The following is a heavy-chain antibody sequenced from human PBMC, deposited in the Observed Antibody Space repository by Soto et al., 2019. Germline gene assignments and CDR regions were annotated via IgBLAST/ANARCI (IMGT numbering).Heavy chain of an antibody. J-gene: IGHJ4*02. D-gene: IGHD1-26*01. V-gene: IGHV1-3*01. CDR3: ARDPLVGATTRYFDY. CDR2: INAGNGNT. Sequence: ASVKVSCKASGYTFTSYAMHWVRRAPGQRLEWMGWINAGNGNTKYSQKFQGRVTITRDTSASTAYMELSSLRSEDTAVYYCARDPLVGATTRYFDYWGQGTLVTVSS. CDR1: GYTFTSYA.